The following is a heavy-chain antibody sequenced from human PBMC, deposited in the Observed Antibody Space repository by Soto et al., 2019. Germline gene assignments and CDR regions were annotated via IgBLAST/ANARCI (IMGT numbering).Heavy chain of an antibody. CDR3: ARGRDGDY. J-gene: IGHJ4*02. CDR2: ISAHNGNT. D-gene: IGHD6-6*01. V-gene: IGHV1-18*01. Sequence: QVHLVQSGAEGKKPGASVKVSCKGSGYAFTTYGITWVRQAPGQGLEWMGWISAHNGNTNYAQKRQGRGTVTRDTSTSTAYMELRSLRSDDTAVYYCARGRDGDYWGQGALVTVPS. CDR1: GYAFTTYG.